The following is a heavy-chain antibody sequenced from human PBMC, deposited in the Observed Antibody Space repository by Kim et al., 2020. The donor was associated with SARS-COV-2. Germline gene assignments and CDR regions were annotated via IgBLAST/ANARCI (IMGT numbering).Heavy chain of an antibody. Sequence: ASVKVSCKASRNTFTANFMHWVRQAPGQGLEWMGRINPKSGDTNYAQKFQGRVTMTRDTSISTAYLELSSLRSDDTAVYFCASPVATAMSFDYWGQGTPV. J-gene: IGHJ4*02. CDR2: INPKSGDT. V-gene: IGHV1-2*06. D-gene: IGHD5-18*01. CDR3: ASPVATAMSFDY. CDR1: RNTFTANF.